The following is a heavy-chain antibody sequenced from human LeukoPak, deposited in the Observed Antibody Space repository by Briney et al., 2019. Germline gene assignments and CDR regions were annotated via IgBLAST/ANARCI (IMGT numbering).Heavy chain of an antibody. Sequence: PGGSLRLSCTVSGFTLSSYEVSWIRQAPGRGLEWVSSIDYSGGSSYYADSVKGRFTISRDDSKNTLYLQMNSLRAEDTAVYYCANFEGYTYWGQGTLVTVSS. J-gene: IGHJ4*02. D-gene: IGHD2-2*02. CDR3: ANFEGYTY. CDR2: IDYSGGSS. CDR1: GFTLSSYE. V-gene: IGHV3-23*01.